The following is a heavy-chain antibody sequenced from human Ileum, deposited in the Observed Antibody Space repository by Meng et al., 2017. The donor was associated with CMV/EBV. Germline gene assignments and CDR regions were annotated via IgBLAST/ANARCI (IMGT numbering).Heavy chain of an antibody. V-gene: IGHV3-23*01. J-gene: IGHJ4*02. CDR3: AKNAKLSSGYFDY. CDR1: GITFSNYA. CDR2: ISGSGGIT. Sequence: CAASGITFSNYAMTWVRQAPGKGLDWVSTISGSGGITYYADSVKGRFTISRDNSKNTLYLQMNSLRAEDTAIYYCAKNAKLSSGYFDYWGQGTLVTVSS. D-gene: IGHD6-6*01.